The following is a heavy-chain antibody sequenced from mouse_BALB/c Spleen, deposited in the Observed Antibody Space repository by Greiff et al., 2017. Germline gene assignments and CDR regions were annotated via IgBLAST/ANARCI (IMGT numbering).Heavy chain of an antibody. CDR3: ALNYYGNYYAMDY. CDR1: GFYIKDYY. Sequence: EVQLQQSGAELVRPGALVKLSCKASGFYIKDYYMHWVKQRPEQGLEWIGWIDPENGNTIYDPKFQGKASITADTSSNTAYLQLSSLTSEDTAVYYSALNYYGNYYAMDYWGQGTSVTVSS. CDR2: IDPENGNT. J-gene: IGHJ4*01. V-gene: IGHV14-1*02. D-gene: IGHD2-1*01.